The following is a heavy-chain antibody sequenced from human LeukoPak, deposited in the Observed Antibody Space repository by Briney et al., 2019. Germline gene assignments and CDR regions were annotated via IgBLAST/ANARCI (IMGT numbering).Heavy chain of an antibody. J-gene: IGHJ4*02. Sequence: SVKVSCKASGGSFSRYAVSWVRQAPGQGLEWMGGIIPFFGPANYAQKFQGRVSISVDESATTAYMELSRLTSEDTAVYYCAREGRQVAGPFDYWGQGTLVTVSS. CDR1: GGSFSRYA. V-gene: IGHV1-69*01. CDR3: AREGRQVAGPFDY. CDR2: IIPFFGPA. D-gene: IGHD6-19*01.